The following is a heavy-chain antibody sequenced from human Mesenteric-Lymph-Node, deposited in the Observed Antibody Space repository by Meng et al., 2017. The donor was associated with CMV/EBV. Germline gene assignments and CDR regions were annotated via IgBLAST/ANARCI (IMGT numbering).Heavy chain of an antibody. CDR2: ISDSGSSR. Sequence: GESLKISCAASGFTFSSYEMNWVRQAPGKGLEWILSISDSGSSRYSADSVMGRFTISRDNSKNTLYLQMNSLRAEDTAVYYCARDQGYYDSSSYLNWFDPWGQGTLVTVSS. V-gene: IGHV3-23*01. CDR3: ARDQGYYDSSSYLNWFDP. CDR1: GFTFSSYE. J-gene: IGHJ5*02. D-gene: IGHD3-22*01.